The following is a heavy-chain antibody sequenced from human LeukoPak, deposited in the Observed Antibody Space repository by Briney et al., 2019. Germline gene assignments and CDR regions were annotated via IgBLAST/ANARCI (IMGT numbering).Heavy chain of an antibody. CDR3: ARVGGSGSFAYGMDV. CDR1: GGSISSGGYS. J-gene: IGHJ6*02. CDR2: IYHSGST. Sequence: SETLSLTCTVSGGSISSGGYSWSWIRQPPGKGLEWIGYIYHSGSTYYNPSLKSRVTISVDRSKNQFSLKLSSVTAADTAVYYCARVGGSGSFAYGMDVWGQGTTVTVSS. D-gene: IGHD3-10*01. V-gene: IGHV4-30-2*01.